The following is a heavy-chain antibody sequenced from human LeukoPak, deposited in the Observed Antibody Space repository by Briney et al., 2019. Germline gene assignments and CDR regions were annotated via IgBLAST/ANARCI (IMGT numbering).Heavy chain of an antibody. V-gene: IGHV7-4-1*02. J-gene: IGHJ5*02. CDR1: AYTFTSYI. CDR3: VRRNYGSGVYRWFDP. CDR2: INTNTGNP. D-gene: IGHD3-10*01. Sequence: ASVKISCKASAYTFTSYIIHWVRQAPGQGLEWMGWINTNTGNPTYAQGFTGRFVFSLDTSVTTTYLQINSLKAEDTAVYYCVRRNYGSGVYRWFDPWGQGTLVTVSS.